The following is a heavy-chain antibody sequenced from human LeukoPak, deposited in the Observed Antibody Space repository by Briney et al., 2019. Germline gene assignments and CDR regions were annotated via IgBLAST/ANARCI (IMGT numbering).Heavy chain of an antibody. J-gene: IGHJ5*02. CDR2: ISGSGGGT. V-gene: IGHV3-23*01. Sequence: PGGSLRLSCAASGFTFSSDAMSWVRQAPGKGLEWVSSISGSGGGTEYADSVKGRFTISRDNSKNTLYLQLNSLRVEDTAIFYCAKGSMGTTRRFDPWGQGTLVTVSS. CDR3: AKGSMGTTRRFDP. CDR1: GFTFSSDA. D-gene: IGHD1-14*01.